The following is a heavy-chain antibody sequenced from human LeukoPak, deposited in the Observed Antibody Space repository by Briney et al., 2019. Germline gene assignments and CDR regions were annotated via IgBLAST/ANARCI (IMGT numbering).Heavy chain of an antibody. V-gene: IGHV4-38-2*01. CDR3: GRAGSDEEQLEAWFFDY. CDR2: IYHSGST. CDR1: GYSISSGYY. Sequence: SETLSLTCAVSGYSISSGYYWGWIRQPPGKGLEWIGSIYHSGSTYYNPSLKSRVTISVDTSKNQFSLKLSSVTAADTAVYYCGRAGSDEEQLEAWFFDYWGQGTLVTVSS. J-gene: IGHJ4*02. D-gene: IGHD6-13*01.